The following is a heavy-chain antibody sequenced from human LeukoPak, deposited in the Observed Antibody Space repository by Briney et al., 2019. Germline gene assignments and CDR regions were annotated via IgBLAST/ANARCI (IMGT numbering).Heavy chain of an antibody. Sequence: GGSLRLSCAASGFTFSSYAMSWVRQAPGKGLEWVSGISRNSDTINYADSVKGRFTISRDNAKNSLFLQMNSLRPEDMALYYCVKGTGGWLSLYYFDHWGQGTLVTVPS. CDR1: GFTFSSYA. V-gene: IGHV3-9*03. J-gene: IGHJ4*02. D-gene: IGHD2-15*01. CDR2: ISRNSDTI. CDR3: VKGTGGWLSLYYFDH.